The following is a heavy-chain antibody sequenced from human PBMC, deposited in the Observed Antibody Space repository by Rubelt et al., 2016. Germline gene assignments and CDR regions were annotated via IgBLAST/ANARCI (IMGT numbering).Heavy chain of an antibody. CDR1: GGSFSGSY. Sequence: QVQLQQWGAGLLKPSETLSLTCAVYGGSFSGSYWSWIRQSAGQGMEWIGEINHSGSTNYNPSSMVRENISVATSKKQFTMKLSSVTAADTAVYYCARVRGWFDPWGQGTLVTVSS. CDR3: ARVRGWFDP. CDR2: INHSGST. J-gene: IGHJ5*02. V-gene: IGHV4-34*01.